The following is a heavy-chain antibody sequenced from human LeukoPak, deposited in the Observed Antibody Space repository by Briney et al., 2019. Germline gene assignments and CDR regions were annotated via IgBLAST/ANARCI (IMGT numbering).Heavy chain of an antibody. D-gene: IGHD2-2*02. CDR3: ARDMPTYCSSTSCYTFDY. Sequence: SETLSLTCTVSGGSISSYYWSWIRQPAGKGLEWIGRIYTSGSTNYNPSLKSRVTMSVDTSKNQFSLKLSSVTAADTAVYYCARDMPTYCSSTSCYTFDYWGQGTLVTVSS. CDR1: GGSISSYY. V-gene: IGHV4-4*07. CDR2: IYTSGST. J-gene: IGHJ4*02.